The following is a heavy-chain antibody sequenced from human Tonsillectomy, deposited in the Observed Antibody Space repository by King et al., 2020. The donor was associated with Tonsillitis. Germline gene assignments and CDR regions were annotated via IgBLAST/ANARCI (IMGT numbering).Heavy chain of an antibody. CDR3: AREPSGSYYGLDYYYMDV. D-gene: IGHD3-10*01. J-gene: IGHJ6*03. Sequence: VQLQQWGAGLLKPSETLSLTCAVYGGSFSGYYWSWIRQPPGKGLEWIGEINHSGSTNYNPSLKSRVTISVDTSKNQFSLKLSSVTAADTAVYYCAREPSGSYYGLDYYYMDVWGKGTTVTVSS. V-gene: IGHV4-34*01. CDR2: INHSGST. CDR1: GGSFSGYY.